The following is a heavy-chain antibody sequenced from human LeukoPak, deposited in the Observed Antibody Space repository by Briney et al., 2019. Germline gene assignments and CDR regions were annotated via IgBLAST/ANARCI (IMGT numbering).Heavy chain of an antibody. CDR2: ISGSGGST. D-gene: IGHD3-22*01. V-gene: IGHV3-23*01. Sequence: GGSLRLSCAASGFTFSSYAVSWVRQAPGKGLEWVSAISGSGGSTYYADSVKGRFTISRDNSKNTLYLQMNSLRAEDTAVYYCAKGDYYDSSGYYPDWGQGTLVTVSS. CDR3: AKGDYYDSSGYYPD. J-gene: IGHJ4*02. CDR1: GFTFSSYA.